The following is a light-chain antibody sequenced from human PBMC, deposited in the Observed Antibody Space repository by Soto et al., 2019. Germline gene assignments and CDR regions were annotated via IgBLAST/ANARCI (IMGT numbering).Light chain of an antibody. CDR2: SNN. J-gene: IGLJ3*02. CDR3: AVWDVSLKAWV. V-gene: IGLV1-44*01. Sequence: QSVLTQPPSASGTSGPRVGSSCSGRSSNMGTDHVSWFHQLPCSAPLLPIYSNNQRPSGVPDRFSGSKSGTSASLAISGLQSDDEAHYSCAVWDVSLKAWVFGGGSKGTVL. CDR1: SSNMGTDH.